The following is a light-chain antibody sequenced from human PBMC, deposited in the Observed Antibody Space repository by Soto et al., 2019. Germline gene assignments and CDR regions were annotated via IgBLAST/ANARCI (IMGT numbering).Light chain of an antibody. Sequence: QSVLTQPPSASGSPGQSVTISCTGTSSDVGSYNFVSWYQQYPGKAPKLMIYEVTKRPSGVPDRFSGSKSGNTASLTVSGLQAEDEADYYCTSYAASNNHVFGTGTKLTVL. CDR2: EVT. CDR3: TSYAASNNHV. V-gene: IGLV2-8*01. CDR1: SSDVGSYNF. J-gene: IGLJ1*01.